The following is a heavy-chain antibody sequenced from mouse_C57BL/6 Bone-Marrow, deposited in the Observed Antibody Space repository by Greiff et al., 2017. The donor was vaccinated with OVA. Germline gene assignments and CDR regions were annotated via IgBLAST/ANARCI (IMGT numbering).Heavy chain of an antibody. CDR1: GYTFTSYW. CDR3: AREGGLRPNFDY. Sequence: QVQLQQPGAELVMPGASVKLSCKASGYTFTSYWMHWVKQRPGQGLEWIGEIDPSDSYTNYNQKFKGKSTMTVDKSSSTAYMQLSSLTSEDSADYYCAREGGLRPNFDYWGQGTTLTVSS. V-gene: IGHV1-69*01. D-gene: IGHD2-4*01. J-gene: IGHJ2*01. CDR2: IDPSDSYT.